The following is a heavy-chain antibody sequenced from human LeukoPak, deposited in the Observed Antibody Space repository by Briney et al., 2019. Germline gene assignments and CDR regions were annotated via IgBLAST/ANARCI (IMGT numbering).Heavy chain of an antibody. CDR1: GFTFSSYW. V-gene: IGHV3-74*01. CDR3: AREDDAMDV. D-gene: IGHD3-16*01. Sequence: GGSLRLSCAASGFTFSSYWMHWVRQAPGKGLVRVSRIKSDGSYTSYADSVKGRFTISRDNGKNTLYLQMNSLRAEDTAVYYCAREDDAMDVWGQGTTVTVSS. CDR2: IKSDGSYT. J-gene: IGHJ6*02.